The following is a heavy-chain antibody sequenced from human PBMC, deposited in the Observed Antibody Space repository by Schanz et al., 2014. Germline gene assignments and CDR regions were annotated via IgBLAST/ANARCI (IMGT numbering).Heavy chain of an antibody. CDR2: ISPYNGNT. CDR3: ARGYGDSATDF. J-gene: IGHJ4*02. Sequence: QVQLVQSGAEVKKPGSSVKVSCKASGYTFISYGIKWVRQAPGQGLEWMGWISPYNGNTNYAQKFQGRVTITADRSTSTAYMELSSLRSEDTAVYYCARGYGDSATDFWGQGTLVTVSS. CDR1: GYTFISYG. V-gene: IGHV1-18*01. D-gene: IGHD4-17*01.